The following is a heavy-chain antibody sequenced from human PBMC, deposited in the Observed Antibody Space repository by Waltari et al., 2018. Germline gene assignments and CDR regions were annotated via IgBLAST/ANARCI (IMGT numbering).Heavy chain of an antibody. CDR1: GYTFTSYA. J-gene: IGHJ3*02. CDR2: INAGNGNT. D-gene: IGHD3-16*02. Sequence: QVQLVQSGAEVKKPGASVKVSCKASGYTFTSYAMHWVRQAPGQRLEWMGWINAGNGNTKYSQKFQGRVTITRDTSASTAYMELSSLRSEDTAVYYCARSYDYVWGSYLHDAFDIWGQGTMVTVSS. V-gene: IGHV1-3*01. CDR3: ARSYDYVWGSYLHDAFDI.